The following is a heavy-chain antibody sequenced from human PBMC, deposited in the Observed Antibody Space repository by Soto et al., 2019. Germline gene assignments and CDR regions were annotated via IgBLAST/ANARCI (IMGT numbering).Heavy chain of an antibody. D-gene: IGHD3-16*02. CDR2: ISAYNGNT. CDR3: ARDGYDHVWGSYRYTKPNWFDP. CDR1: GYTFTSYG. J-gene: IGHJ5*02. Sequence: ASVKVSCKASGYTFTSYGISWVRQAPGQGLEWMGWISAYNGNTNYAQKLQGRVTMTTDTSTSTAYMELRSLRSDDTAVYYCARDGYDHVWGSYRYTKPNWFDPWGQGTLVTVSS. V-gene: IGHV1-18*04.